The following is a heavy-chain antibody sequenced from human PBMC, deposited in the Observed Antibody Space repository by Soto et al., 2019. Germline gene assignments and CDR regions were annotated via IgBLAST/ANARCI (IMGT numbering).Heavy chain of an antibody. Sequence: QVQVVESGGGVVQPGRSLRLSCAASGFSFNSYGMHWVRQAPGKGLEWVAIISYDGRNKYYADSVKGRFTISRDSTKNTLYLQMNSLIAEDTAVYYCAKGGSSSARYFDAWGQGALVTVSP. V-gene: IGHV3-30*18. J-gene: IGHJ5*02. CDR3: AKGGSSSARYFDA. CDR2: ISYDGRNK. D-gene: IGHD6-6*01. CDR1: GFSFNSYG.